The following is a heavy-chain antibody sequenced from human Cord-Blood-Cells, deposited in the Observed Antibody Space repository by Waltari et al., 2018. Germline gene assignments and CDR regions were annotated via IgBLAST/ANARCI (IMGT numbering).Heavy chain of an antibody. CDR2: ISYDGSNK. J-gene: IGHJ2*01. V-gene: IGHV3-30-3*01. Sequence: QVQLVASGGGVVQPGRSLRPPWSASGCNFISHSLQWDRQAPGKGLEWVAVISYDGSNKYYADSVKGRFTISRDNSKNMLYLQMNSLRAEDTAVYYCAREGLGEDLYFDLWGRGTLVTVSS. CDR3: AREGLGEDLYFDL. CDR1: GCNFISHS. D-gene: IGHD3-16*01.